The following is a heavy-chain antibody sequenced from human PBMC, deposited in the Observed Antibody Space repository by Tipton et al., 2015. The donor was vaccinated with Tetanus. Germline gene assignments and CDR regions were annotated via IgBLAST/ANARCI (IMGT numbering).Heavy chain of an antibody. D-gene: IGHD2-15*01. CDR1: GFIFSSYG. Sequence: SLRLSCAASGFIFSSYGIHWVRQAPGKGLEWVAVSWYDGTDKYYADSVKGRFTISRDNSKNTLYLQMNSLRAEDTAVYYCARGAGCRGGRCFPWGFCNRGQGTQVTASS. V-gene: IGHV3-33*01. J-gene: IGHJ4*02. CDR3: ARGAGCRGGRCFPWGFCN. CDR2: SWYDGTDK.